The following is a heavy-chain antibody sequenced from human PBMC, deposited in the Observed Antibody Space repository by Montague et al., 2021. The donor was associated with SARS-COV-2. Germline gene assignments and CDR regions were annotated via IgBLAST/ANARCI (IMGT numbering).Heavy chain of an antibody. Sequence: SETLSLTCSISGVSITSYYWSWVRQPAGKGLEWIGHIYASGSTNYSPSLKSRVRLSIDNPKNQFSLKLESLTAADTAVYYCVRDGGNWYYFDYWGQGALSPSPQ. CDR2: IYASGST. J-gene: IGHJ4*02. V-gene: IGHV4-4*07. D-gene: IGHD3-16*01. CDR3: VRDGGNWYYFDY. CDR1: GVSITSYY.